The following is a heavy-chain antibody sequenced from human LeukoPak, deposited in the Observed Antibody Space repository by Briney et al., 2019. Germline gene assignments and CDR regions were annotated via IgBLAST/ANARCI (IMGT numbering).Heavy chain of an antibody. V-gene: IGHV3-23*01. D-gene: IGHD3-22*01. CDR3: AIMHGYYDGSGYWVQ. CDR2: ITTSGATT. Sequence: GGSLRLSCAASGFTFSSYAMSWVRQAPGKGLEWVSFITTSGATTSYADSVKGRFTISRDNPRNTLYMQMNSLRDADTALYYCAIMHGYYDGSGYWVQWGQGTLVTVSS. J-gene: IGHJ4*02. CDR1: GFTFSSYA.